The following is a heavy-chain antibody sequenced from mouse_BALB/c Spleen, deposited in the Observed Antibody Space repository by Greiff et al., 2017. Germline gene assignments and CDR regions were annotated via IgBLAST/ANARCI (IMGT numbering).Heavy chain of an antibody. CDR1: GYTFTDYE. CDR2: IDPETGGT. Sequence: QVQLQQSGAELVRPGASVTLSCKASGYTFTDYEMHWVKQTPVHGLEWIGAIDPETGGTAYNQKFKGKATLTADKSSSTAYMELRSLTSEDSAVYYCTRSKYGNYVFAYWGQGTLVTVSA. V-gene: IGHV1-15*01. J-gene: IGHJ3*01. D-gene: IGHD2-10*02. CDR3: TRSKYGNYVFAY.